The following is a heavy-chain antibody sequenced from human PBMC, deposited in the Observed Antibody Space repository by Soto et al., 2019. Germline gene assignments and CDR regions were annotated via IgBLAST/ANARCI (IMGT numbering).Heavy chain of an antibody. D-gene: IGHD2-8*01. Sequence: EVQLLESGGGLVQPGGSLRLSCAASGFTFSSYAMSWVRQAPGKGLEWVSAISGSGGSTYYADSVKGRFTISRDNSKNTLYLQMNSLRAEDTAVYYCAKDIVLMVYAISDAFDIWGQGTMVTVSS. CDR1: GFTFSSYA. CDR3: AKDIVLMVYAISDAFDI. V-gene: IGHV3-23*01. J-gene: IGHJ3*02. CDR2: ISGSGGST.